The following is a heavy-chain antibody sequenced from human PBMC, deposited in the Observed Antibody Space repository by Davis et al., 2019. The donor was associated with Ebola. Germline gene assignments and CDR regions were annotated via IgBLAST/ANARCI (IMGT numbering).Heavy chain of an antibody. V-gene: IGHV5-51*01. J-gene: IGHJ4*02. Sequence: GESLKISCKGSGYSFTNYWIGWVRQMPGKGLEWMGIIYPGDSDTRYSPSFQGQVTISADKSISTAYLHWSSLRASDTAMYYCAASSETGFSTPYYFDYWGQGALVTVSS. CDR2: IYPGDSDT. CDR3: AASSETGFSTPYYFDY. D-gene: IGHD3/OR15-3a*01. CDR1: GYSFTNYW.